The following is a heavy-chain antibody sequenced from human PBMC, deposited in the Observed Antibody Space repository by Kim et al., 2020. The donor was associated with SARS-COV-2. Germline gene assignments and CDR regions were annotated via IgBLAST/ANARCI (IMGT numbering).Heavy chain of an antibody. CDR2: VSPHSGNT. Sequence: ASVKVSCKTSGYTFTNLDINWVRQAPGQGLEWMGWVSPHSGNTGYAKKFQDRVTMTSNSSIRTAYMELSSLRPDDTAVYYCARGGLELLPDYWGQGTLITVSS. J-gene: IGHJ4*02. CDR3: ARGGLELLPDY. D-gene: IGHD1-7*01. CDR1: GYTFTNLD. V-gene: IGHV1-8*01.